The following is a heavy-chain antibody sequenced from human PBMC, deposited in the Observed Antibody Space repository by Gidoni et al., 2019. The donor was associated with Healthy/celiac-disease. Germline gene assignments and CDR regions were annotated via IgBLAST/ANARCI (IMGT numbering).Heavy chain of an antibody. J-gene: IGHJ4*02. V-gene: IGHV3-9*01. CDR2: ISWNSGSI. Sequence: EVQLVESGGGLVQPGRSLRLSCAASGFTFADYAMHGVRQAPGKGLEGVSGISWNSGSIGYADSVKGRFTIARDNAKNSLYLQMNSLRAEDTALYYCAKDMNRGSGSYYNGAFDYWGQGTLVTVSS. CDR1: GFTFADYA. D-gene: IGHD3-10*01. CDR3: AKDMNRGSGSYYNGAFDY.